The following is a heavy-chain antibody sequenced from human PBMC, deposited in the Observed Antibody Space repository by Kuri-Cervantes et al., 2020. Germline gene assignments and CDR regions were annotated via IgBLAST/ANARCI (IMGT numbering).Heavy chain of an antibody. CDR2: IYYSGST. J-gene: IGHJ4*02. CDR3: ARPLYYDSSGLFNF. V-gene: IGHV4-39*07. CDR1: GGSISSSSYY. Sequence: SETLSLTCSVSGGSISSSSYYWAWIRQPPGKGLEWIGNIYYSGSTNYNPSLKSRVTISVDKSKNQFSLKLSSVTAADAAVYYCARPLYYDSSGLFNFWGQGTLVTVSS. D-gene: IGHD3-22*01.